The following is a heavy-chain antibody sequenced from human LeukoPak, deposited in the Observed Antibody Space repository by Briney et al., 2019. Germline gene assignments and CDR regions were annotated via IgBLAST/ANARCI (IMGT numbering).Heavy chain of an antibody. CDR3: AKAGRSSDYSSIDY. Sequence: GGSLRLSCAASGFTFDDYAMHWVRQAPGKGLEWVSHISWNGASIGYADSVKGRFTISRDNAKNSLYLQMNSLRAEDSALYYCAKAGRSSDYSSIDYWGQGTLVTVSS. CDR2: ISWNGASI. V-gene: IGHV3-9*01. CDR1: GFTFDDYA. J-gene: IGHJ4*02. D-gene: IGHD3-22*01.